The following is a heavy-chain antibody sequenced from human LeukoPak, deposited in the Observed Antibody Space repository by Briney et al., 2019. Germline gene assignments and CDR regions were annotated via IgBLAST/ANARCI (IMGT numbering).Heavy chain of an antibody. CDR2: INHSGST. CDR1: GGSFSGYY. Sequence: SETLFLTCAVYGGSFSGYYWSWIRQPPGKGLEWIGEINHSGSTNYNPSLKSRVTISVDTSKNQFSLKLSSVTAADTGVYYCARGGGHIAAAVPFDYWGQGTLVTVST. CDR3: ARGGGHIAAAVPFDY. D-gene: IGHD6-13*01. V-gene: IGHV4-34*01. J-gene: IGHJ4*02.